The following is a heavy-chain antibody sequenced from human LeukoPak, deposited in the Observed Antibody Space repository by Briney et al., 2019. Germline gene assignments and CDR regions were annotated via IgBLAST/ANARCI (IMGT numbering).Heavy chain of an antibody. J-gene: IGHJ6*02. Sequence: GGSLRLSCAASGFTFSSYSMNWVHQAPGKGLEWVSSISSSSSYIYYADSVKGRFTISRDNAKNSLFLQMDSPRADDTAVYYCARGEVATTYYYGMDAWGQGTTVTVSS. CDR1: GFTFSSYS. V-gene: IGHV3-21*06. CDR2: ISSSSSYI. D-gene: IGHD5-12*01. CDR3: ARGEVATTYYYGMDA.